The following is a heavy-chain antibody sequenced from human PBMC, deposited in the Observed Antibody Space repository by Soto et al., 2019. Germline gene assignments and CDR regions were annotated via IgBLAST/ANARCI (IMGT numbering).Heavy chain of an antibody. CDR1: GGTFSSYA. J-gene: IGHJ3*02. CDR2: IIPIFGTA. CDR3: ARGSYCSSTSCYTGAFDI. Sequence: QVQLVQSGAEGKKPGSSVKVSCKASGGTFSSYAISWVRQAPGQGLEWMGGIIPIFGTANYAQKFQGRVTITADESTSTAYMELSSLRSEDTAVYYCARGSYCSSTSCYTGAFDIWGQGTMVTVSS. D-gene: IGHD2-2*02. V-gene: IGHV1-69*01.